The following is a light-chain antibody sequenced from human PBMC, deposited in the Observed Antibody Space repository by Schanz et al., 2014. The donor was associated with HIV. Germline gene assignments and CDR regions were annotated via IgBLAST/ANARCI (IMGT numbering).Light chain of an antibody. V-gene: IGKV1-17*03. CDR3: LQHNSYPYT. Sequence: DIQMTQSPSAMSASVGDRVTIPCRASQGISNSLAWFQQKPAKAPQRLIYASSTLQSGVPSRFSGSGSGTEFTLTISRLQPEDFATYYCLQHNSYPYTFGQGTKLQIK. J-gene: IGKJ2*01. CDR1: QGISNS. CDR2: ASS.